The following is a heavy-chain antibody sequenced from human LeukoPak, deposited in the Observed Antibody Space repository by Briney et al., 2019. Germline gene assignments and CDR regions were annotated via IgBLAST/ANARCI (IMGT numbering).Heavy chain of an antibody. CDR1: GYTFTGYY. V-gene: IGHV1-2*02. D-gene: IGHD2-2*01. CDR2: INPNSGGT. CDR3: AREEIGNCSSTSCLASRFDY. J-gene: IGHJ4*02. Sequence: ASVKVSCKASGYTFTGYYMHWVRQAPGQGLEWMGWINPNSGGTNYAQKFQGRVTITRDTSISTAYMELSRLRSDDTAVYYCAREEIGNCSSTSCLASRFDYWGQGTLVTVSS.